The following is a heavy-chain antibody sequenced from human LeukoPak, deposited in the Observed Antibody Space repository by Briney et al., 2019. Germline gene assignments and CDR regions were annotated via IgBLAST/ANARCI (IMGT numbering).Heavy chain of an antibody. CDR1: GVSISNWIYY. J-gene: IGHJ4*02. Sequence: SETLSLTCTVSGVSISNWIYYWGWIRQTPGKGLDWIGSIYSNGLIYYNPSLKSRVTISVDTSKSQVSLKVTSMTAADTAAYYCARAIYQEDYFDFWGQGSLVTVSS. CDR3: ARAIYQEDYFDF. V-gene: IGHV4-39*01. CDR2: IYSNGLI. D-gene: IGHD2-2*01.